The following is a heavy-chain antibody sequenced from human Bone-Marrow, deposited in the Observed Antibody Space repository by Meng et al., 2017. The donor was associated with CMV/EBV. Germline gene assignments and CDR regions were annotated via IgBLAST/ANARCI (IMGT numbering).Heavy chain of an antibody. D-gene: IGHD3-3*01. CDR2: IYYSGST. J-gene: IGHJ4*02. V-gene: IGHV4-31*03. CDR1: GGSIISGRYY. Sequence: LTCPVSGGSIISGRYYWRWIRQHPGQGLEWIVYIYYSGSTYYTPSLKSRVTISVDTSKNQFSLKLSSVTAADTAVYYCATLPGGYDFWGQGTLVTVSS. CDR3: ATLPGGYDF.